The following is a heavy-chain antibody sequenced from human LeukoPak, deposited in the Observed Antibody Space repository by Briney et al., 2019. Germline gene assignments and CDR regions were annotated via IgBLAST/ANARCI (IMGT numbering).Heavy chain of an antibody. V-gene: IGHV3-23*01. D-gene: IGHD3-3*01. J-gene: IGHJ4*02. CDR1: GFTFSSYA. CDR2: ITGSGGNT. Sequence: GGSLRLSCATSGFTFSSYAMSWVRQAPGKGLEWVSAITGSGGNTYYADSVKGRFTISRDNTKNTLYLQMSSLRVEDTALYYCAKSVLGRVVVDFDCWGQGNLVTVSS. CDR3: AKSVLGRVVVDFDC.